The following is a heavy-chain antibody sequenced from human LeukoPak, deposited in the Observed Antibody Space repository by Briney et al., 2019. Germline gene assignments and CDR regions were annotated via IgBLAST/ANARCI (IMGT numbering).Heavy chain of an antibody. Sequence: SETLSLTCTVSGGSISSYYWSWIRQPPGKGLEWIGYIYHSGSTKYNPSLKSRVTISVDTSKNQFSLKLSSVTAADTAVYYCARDGYSGNDGLWGQGSLVTVSS. CDR3: ARDGYSGNDGL. V-gene: IGHV4-59*01. J-gene: IGHJ4*02. CDR2: IYHSGST. CDR1: GGSISSYY. D-gene: IGHD5-12*01.